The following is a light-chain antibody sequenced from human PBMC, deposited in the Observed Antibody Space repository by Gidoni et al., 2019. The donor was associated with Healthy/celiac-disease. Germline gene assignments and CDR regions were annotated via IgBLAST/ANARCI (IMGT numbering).Light chain of an antibody. Sequence: IVLTQYPATLSLSPGERATLSCRASQSFSSYLDWYQQKPGQAPRLLIYDASNRATGVPARFSGSGSGTDFTLTISSLEPEDFAVYYCQQRSNWLSITFGQGTRLEIK. V-gene: IGKV3-11*01. J-gene: IGKJ5*01. CDR3: QQRSNWLSIT. CDR1: QSFSSY. CDR2: DAS.